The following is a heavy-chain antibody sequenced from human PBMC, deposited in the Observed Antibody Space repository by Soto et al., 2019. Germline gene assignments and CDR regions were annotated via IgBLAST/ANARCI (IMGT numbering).Heavy chain of an antibody. CDR3: VKYRDIQVALAAI. Sequence: GGSLRLSCATSGFTFGNFALNWVRQAPGKGLEWVSGISASGLTTYYEDSVRGRFTISRDNSKSTLYLQMNSLRAEDRAVYYCVKYRDIQVALAAIWGHGTLVTVSA. J-gene: IGHJ4*01. V-gene: IGHV3-23*01. CDR2: ISASGLTT. CDR1: GFTFGNFA. D-gene: IGHD2-15*01.